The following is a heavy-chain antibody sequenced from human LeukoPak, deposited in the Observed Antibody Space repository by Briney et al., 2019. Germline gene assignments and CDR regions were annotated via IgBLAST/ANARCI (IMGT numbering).Heavy chain of an antibody. CDR3: ASEPQRGLYCGGDCYSYFQH. CDR1: VGTFSSYA. J-gene: IGHJ1*01. Sequence: GSSVKVSCKASVGTFSSYAISWVRQAPGQGLEWMGGIIPIFGTANYAQKVQGRVTITAGESTSTAYMELSSLRSEDTAVYYCASEPQRGLYCGGDCYSYFQHWGQGTLVTVSS. CDR2: IIPIFGTA. D-gene: IGHD2-21*02. V-gene: IGHV1-69*01.